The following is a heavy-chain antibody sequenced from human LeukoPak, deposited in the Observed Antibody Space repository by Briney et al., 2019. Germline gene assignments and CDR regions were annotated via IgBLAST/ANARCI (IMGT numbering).Heavy chain of an antibody. V-gene: IGHV3-23*01. CDR1: GFTFSSHG. CDR3: ARQWLVNG. CDR2: ISETGDTA. J-gene: IGHJ4*02. D-gene: IGHD6-19*01. Sequence: GGSLRLSCAASGFTFSSHGMNWVRQAPGKGLEWVSSISETGDTADYADSVKGRFTISRDNSKNTLYLQMNSLRVEDTAVYYCARQWLVNGWGQGTLVTVSS.